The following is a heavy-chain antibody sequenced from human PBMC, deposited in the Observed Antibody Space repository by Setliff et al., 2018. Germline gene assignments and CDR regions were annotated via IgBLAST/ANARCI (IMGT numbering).Heavy chain of an antibody. J-gene: IGHJ6*03. CDR3: VREGVDRRSSTDYRYYMDV. D-gene: IGHD6-6*01. CDR1: GATFSSYG. V-gene: IGHV1-69*05. Sequence: SVKVSCKASGATFSSYGMSWVRQAPGQGLEWMGGTIPMFGTTEYAQKFQGRLTIITDESTNTAFMQLSSLRSDDTAVYYCVREGVDRRSSTDYRYYMDVWGKGTTVTVSS. CDR2: TIPMFGTT.